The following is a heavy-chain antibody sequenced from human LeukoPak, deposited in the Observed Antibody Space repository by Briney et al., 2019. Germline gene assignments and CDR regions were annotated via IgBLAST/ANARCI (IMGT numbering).Heavy chain of an antibody. CDR2: LYRGGTT. CDR1: GFSLSDNH. Sequence: GGSLRLSCAASGFSLSDNHITWVRQAPGKGLEWVSVLYRGGTTYYADSVKGRFTISRDNAKNSLYLQMNSLRAEDTAVYYCASVSGYDYFDYWGQGTLVTVSS. V-gene: IGHV3-53*01. J-gene: IGHJ4*02. CDR3: ASVSGYDYFDY. D-gene: IGHD6-25*01.